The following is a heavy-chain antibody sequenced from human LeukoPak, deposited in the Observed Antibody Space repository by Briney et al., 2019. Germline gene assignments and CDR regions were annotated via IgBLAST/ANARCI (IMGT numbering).Heavy chain of an antibody. CDR1: GFTFSIYA. CDR3: ARHALSYDFWSGYYDY. J-gene: IGHJ4*02. V-gene: IGHV3-23*01. CDR2: ISGSGDKT. Sequence: PGGSLRLSCAASGFTFSIYAMTWVRQAPGKGLEWVSGISGSGDKTYYADSVKGRFTISRDNSKNTLYLQMNSLRAEDTAVYYCARHALSYDFWSGYYDYWGQGTLVTVSS. D-gene: IGHD3-3*01.